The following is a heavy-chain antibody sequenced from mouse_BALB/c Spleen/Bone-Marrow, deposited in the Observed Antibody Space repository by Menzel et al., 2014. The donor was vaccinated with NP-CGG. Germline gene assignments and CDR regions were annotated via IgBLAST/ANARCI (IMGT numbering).Heavy chain of an antibody. Sequence: EVKLVESGGGLVKPGGSLKLSCAASGFTFSDYAVSWVRQSPEKRLEWVATITSGGGSTYYPDSVKGRFTISRDNAKNTLYVQMSSLRSEDTAMYYCARQENWALDYWGQGTTLTVSS. CDR2: ITSGGGST. J-gene: IGHJ2*01. CDR1: GFTFSDYA. D-gene: IGHD4-1*01. CDR3: ARQENWALDY. V-gene: IGHV5-9-3*01.